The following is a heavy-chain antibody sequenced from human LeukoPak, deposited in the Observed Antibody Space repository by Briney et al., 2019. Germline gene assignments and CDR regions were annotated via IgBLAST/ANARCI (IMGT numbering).Heavy chain of an antibody. J-gene: IGHJ4*02. CDR3: ARAHSSSSTFDL. V-gene: IGHV3-33*01. CDR1: GFTFSDYG. Sequence: HPGRSLRLSCAASGFTFSDYGIHWVRQAPGQGLEWVALIWYDGSKKYYADSVKGRFTISRDNTKNTRYLQLNSLRADDTAVYYCARAHSSSSTFDLWGQGTLVTVS. CDR2: IWYDGSKK. D-gene: IGHD6-6*01.